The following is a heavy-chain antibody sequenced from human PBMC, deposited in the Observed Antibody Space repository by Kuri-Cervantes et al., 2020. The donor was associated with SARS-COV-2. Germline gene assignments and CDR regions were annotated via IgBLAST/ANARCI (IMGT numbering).Heavy chain of an antibody. CDR1: GFTFSTYG. Sequence: GESLKISCAASGFTFSTYGMHWVRQPPGKGLEWVAFIEYDGSSKYYADSVTGRFTVSRDNSKNTLFLHMDSLRGEDTAVYYCARNINWGQGTMVTVSS. CDR2: IEYDGSSK. V-gene: IGHV3-30*19. J-gene: IGHJ3*01. CDR3: ARNIN.